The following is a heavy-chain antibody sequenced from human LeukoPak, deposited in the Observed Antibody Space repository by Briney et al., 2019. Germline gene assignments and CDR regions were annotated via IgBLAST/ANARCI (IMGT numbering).Heavy chain of an antibody. Sequence: GGSLRLSCAASGFTFSSYAMSWVRQAPGKGLEWVSAISGSGGSTYYADSVKGRFTISRDNAKNSLYLQMNSLRAEDTAVYYCARAGVTYYYDSSGRTLDYWGQGTLVTVSS. D-gene: IGHD3-22*01. CDR2: ISGSGGST. V-gene: IGHV3-23*01. J-gene: IGHJ4*02. CDR3: ARAGVTYYYDSSGRTLDY. CDR1: GFTFSSYA.